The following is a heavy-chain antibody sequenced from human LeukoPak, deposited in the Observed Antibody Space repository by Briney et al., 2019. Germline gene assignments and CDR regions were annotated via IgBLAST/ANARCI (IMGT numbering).Heavy chain of an antibody. V-gene: IGHV4-34*01. J-gene: IGHJ4*02. CDR2: INHSGST. Sequence: SETLSLTCAVYGGSFSGYYWSWVRQPPGKGREWIGEINHSGSTNYNPYLTSRGNISVDTSKNKCSRKLRCVNTEDTAVYYCARVTPYYYDSSGYYRAARLDYWGQGTLVTVSS. D-gene: IGHD3-22*01. CDR1: GGSFSGYY. CDR3: ARVTPYYYDSSGYYRAARLDY.